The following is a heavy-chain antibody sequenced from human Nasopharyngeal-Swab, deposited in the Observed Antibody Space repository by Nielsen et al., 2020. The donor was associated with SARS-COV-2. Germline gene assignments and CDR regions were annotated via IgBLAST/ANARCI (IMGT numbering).Heavy chain of an antibody. J-gene: IGHJ4*02. CDR2: ISGLGGST. Sequence: GGSLRLSCAGSGFSFSSYSMSWVRQAPGKGLEWISAISGLGGSTYYADSVKGRFTISRDNSKNTLYLQMNSLRAEDTAVYFCARTTVTTDPGDYWGQGTLVTVSS. D-gene: IGHD4-17*01. CDR3: ARTTVTTDPGDY. CDR1: GFSFSSYS. V-gene: IGHV3-23*01.